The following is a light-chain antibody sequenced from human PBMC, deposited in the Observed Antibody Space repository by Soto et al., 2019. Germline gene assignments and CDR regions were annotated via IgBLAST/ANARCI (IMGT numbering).Light chain of an antibody. J-gene: IGKJ1*01. CDR1: QYVGTR. CDR2: YTS. V-gene: IGKV3-11*01. CDR3: HQRQSWPRT. Sequence: EIVLTQSPATLSSSPGETATLSCRASQYVGTRLAWYQHKPGQAPRLLIYYTSNRATGIPARFSGSGSGTDFTLPINSLAPEDFAIYYCHQRQSWPRTVGQGTKVDSK.